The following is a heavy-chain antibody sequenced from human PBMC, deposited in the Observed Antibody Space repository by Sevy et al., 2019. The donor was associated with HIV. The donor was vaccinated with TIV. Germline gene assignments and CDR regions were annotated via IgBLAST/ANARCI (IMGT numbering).Heavy chain of an antibody. V-gene: IGHV3-30*03. CDR2: ISYDGSNK. D-gene: IGHD4-17*01. CDR1: GFTFDSFA. Sequence: GGSLRLSCTASGFTFDSFAMHWVRQAPGKGLEWVAVISYDGSNKYYADSVKGRSTISRDTSKDTLFLQMNSLRAEDTALYYWARVSENYGYGDFQSAFDIWGPGTLVTVSS. CDR3: ARVSENYGYGDFQSAFDI. J-gene: IGHJ3*02.